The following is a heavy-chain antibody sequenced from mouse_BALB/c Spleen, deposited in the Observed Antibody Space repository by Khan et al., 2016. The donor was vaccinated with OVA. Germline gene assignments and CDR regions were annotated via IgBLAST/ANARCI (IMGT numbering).Heavy chain of an antibody. D-gene: IGHD1-1*01. J-gene: IGHJ2*01. CDR2: ISYSGNT. V-gene: IGHV3-2*02. Sequence: EVQLQESGPGLVKPSQSLSLTCTVTGYSITSDYAWNLIRQFPGNILEWMGHISYSGNTKYNPPLTSRISITRDTSKNQFLLQLNSITTEDTATYYCARIYGGGFDYWGQGTTLTVSS. CDR1: GYSITSDYA. CDR3: ARIYGGGFDY.